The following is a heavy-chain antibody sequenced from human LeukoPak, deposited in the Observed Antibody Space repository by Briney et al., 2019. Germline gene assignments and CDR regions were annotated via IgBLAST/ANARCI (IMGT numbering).Heavy chain of an antibody. CDR2: IIPALNIT. V-gene: IGHV1-69*04. D-gene: IGHD5-18*01. J-gene: IGHJ6*02. Sequence: SVKVSCKTSGGTFSSSAITWVRQAPGQGLEWMGRIIPALNITSYAQKFQGRVTITADTSTSTAYMELSSLRSEETTVYYCARDQGLTAPPPYGLDVWGQGTTVTVSS. CDR1: GGTFSSSA. CDR3: ARDQGLTAPPPYGLDV.